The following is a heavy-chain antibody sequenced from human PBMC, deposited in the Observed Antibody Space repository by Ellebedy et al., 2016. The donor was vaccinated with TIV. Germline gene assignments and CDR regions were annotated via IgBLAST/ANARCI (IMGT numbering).Heavy chain of an antibody. V-gene: IGHV4-4*02. D-gene: IGHD6-13*01. CDR3: ARGGAAGSSDYYYGMDV. Sequence: MPSETLSLTCAVSGGSTSSNNWWYWVRQPPGKGLEWLGEIDHSGTTNYNPSLKSRVTISVDRSKNQFSLNVPSVTAADTAVYYWARGGAAGSSDYYYGMDVWGQGTTVTVSS. J-gene: IGHJ6*02. CDR1: GGSTSSNNW. CDR2: IDHSGTT.